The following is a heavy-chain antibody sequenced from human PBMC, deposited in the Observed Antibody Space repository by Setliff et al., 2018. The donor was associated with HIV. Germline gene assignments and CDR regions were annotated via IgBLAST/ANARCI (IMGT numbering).Heavy chain of an antibody. Sequence: SVKVSCKASGGRFSNYGISWVRQAPGQGLEWMGGIIPICGTTNYAQMFQGRVTMTADESTSTAYMELSSLRSEDTAVYYCARAVVPTYYDVLTGYVYYMDVWGKGTTVTVSS. CDR2: IIPICGTT. CDR3: ARAVVPTYYDVLTGYVYYMDV. V-gene: IGHV1-69*13. CDR1: GGRFSNYG. J-gene: IGHJ6*03. D-gene: IGHD3-9*01.